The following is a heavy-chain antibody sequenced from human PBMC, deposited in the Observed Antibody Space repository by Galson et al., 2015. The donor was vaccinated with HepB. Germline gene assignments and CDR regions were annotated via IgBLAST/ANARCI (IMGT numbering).Heavy chain of an antibody. CDR1: RFTFDNYG. CDR2: ISHSGRRT. V-gene: IGHV3-23*01. D-gene: IGHD3-22*01. Sequence: SLRLSCATSRFTFDNYGMSWVRQAPGKGLEWVSSISHSGRRTYYTDAVKGRFTISRDNSRDTLYLQMNSLRVEGTAVYFCAKDPHYFEGSGNYFTPHYFDYWGQGTPVTVSS. CDR3: AKDPHYFEGSGNYFTPHYFDY. J-gene: IGHJ4*02.